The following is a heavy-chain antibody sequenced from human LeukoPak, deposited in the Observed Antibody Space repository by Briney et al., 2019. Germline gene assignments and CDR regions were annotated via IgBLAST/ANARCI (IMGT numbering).Heavy chain of an antibody. J-gene: IGHJ5*02. CDR2: IYYSGST. Sequence: SETLSLTCTVCGGSISSYYWGWIRQPPGKGLEWIGYIYYSGSTNYNPSLKSRVTISVDTSKNQFSLKLSSVTAADTAVYYCAKRDSSGWYNWLDPWGQGTLVTVSS. V-gene: IGHV4-59*08. D-gene: IGHD6-19*01. CDR3: AKRDSSGWYNWLDP. CDR1: GGSISSYY.